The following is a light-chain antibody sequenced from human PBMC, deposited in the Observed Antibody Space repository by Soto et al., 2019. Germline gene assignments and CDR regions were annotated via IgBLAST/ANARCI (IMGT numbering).Light chain of an antibody. CDR2: AAS. CDR1: QGIRND. CDR3: LQDYIYTPT. Sequence: AIQMTQSPSSLSASVGDRVTITCRASQGIRNDLGWYQQKPGKAPKLLIYAASSLETGVPSRFSSSGSGTDFTLIISSLQPEDFATYYCLQDYIYTPTFGQGTKLEIK. J-gene: IGKJ2*01. V-gene: IGKV1-6*01.